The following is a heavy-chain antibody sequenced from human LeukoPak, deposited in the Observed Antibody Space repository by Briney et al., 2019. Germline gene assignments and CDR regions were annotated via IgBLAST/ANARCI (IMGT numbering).Heavy chain of an antibody. CDR2: IYSGGST. J-gene: IGHJ4*02. Sequence: TGGSLRLSCAASGFTVSSNYMSWVHQAPGKGLEWVSVIYSGGSTYYADSVKGRFTISRDNSKNTLYLQMNSLRAEDTAVYYCARDAPLLPKSFDYWGQGTLVTVSS. CDR3: ARDAPLLPKSFDY. CDR1: GFTVSSNY. D-gene: IGHD3-22*01. V-gene: IGHV3-66*01.